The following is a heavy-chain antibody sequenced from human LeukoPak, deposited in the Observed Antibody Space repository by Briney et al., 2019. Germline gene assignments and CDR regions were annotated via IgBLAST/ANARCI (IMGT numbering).Heavy chain of an antibody. Sequence: SETLSLTCTVSGGSISSYYWSWIRQPPGKGLEWIGEINHSGSTNYNPSLKSRVTISVDTSKNQFSLKLSSVTAADTAVYYCADSLGYWGQGTLVTVSS. CDR1: GGSISSYY. J-gene: IGHJ4*02. V-gene: IGHV4-34*01. CDR3: ADSLGY. CDR2: INHSGST. D-gene: IGHD4-11*01.